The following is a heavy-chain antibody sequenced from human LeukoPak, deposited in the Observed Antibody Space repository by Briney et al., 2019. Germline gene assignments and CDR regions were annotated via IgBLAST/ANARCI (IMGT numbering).Heavy chain of an antibody. J-gene: IGHJ1*01. CDR2: INPNSGGT. D-gene: IGHD6-13*01. Sequence: ASVKVSCKASGYTFTGYYMHWVRQAPGQGLEWMGWINPNSGGTNYAQKFQGRVTMTRDTSISTAYMELSRLRSGDTAVYYCAREGIAAAGIQHWGQGTLVTVSS. CDR1: GYTFTGYY. CDR3: AREGIAAAGIQH. V-gene: IGHV1-2*02.